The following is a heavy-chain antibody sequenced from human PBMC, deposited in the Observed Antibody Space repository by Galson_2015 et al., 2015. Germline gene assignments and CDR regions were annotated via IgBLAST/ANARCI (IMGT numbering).Heavy chain of an antibody. D-gene: IGHD6-6*01. CDR1: GFTFSSYG. CDR3: ARDSSSSFDS. CDR2: IWYDGSNN. J-gene: IGHJ4*02. V-gene: IGHV3-33*01. Sequence: SLRLSCAASGFTFSSYGMHWVRQAPGKGLEWVAVIWYDGSNNYYADSVKGRSTISRDNSKNTLYLQMNRLRAEDTAVYYCARDSSSSFDSWGQGTLATVPS.